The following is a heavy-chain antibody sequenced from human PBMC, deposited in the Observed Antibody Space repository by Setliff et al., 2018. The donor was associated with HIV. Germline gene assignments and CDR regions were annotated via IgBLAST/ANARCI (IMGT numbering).Heavy chain of an antibody. D-gene: IGHD4-4*01. Sequence: GASVKVSCKASGGTFSAYAVNWVRQAPGQGLEWMGRIISILGTPNYSHKFQGRVTITADKSTTTTYMELSSLRSDDTAVYYCARDAFDYTAYYYSYMDVWGKGATVTVSS. CDR3: ARDAFDYTAYYYSYMDV. V-gene: IGHV1-69*04. J-gene: IGHJ6*03. CDR1: GGTFSAYA. CDR2: IISILGTP.